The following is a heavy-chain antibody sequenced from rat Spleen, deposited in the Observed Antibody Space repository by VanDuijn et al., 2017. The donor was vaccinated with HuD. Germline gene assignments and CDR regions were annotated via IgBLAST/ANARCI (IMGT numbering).Heavy chain of an antibody. D-gene: IGHD1-2*01. CDR2: INNAGST. CDR3: ARYEYYSSPFGY. CDR1: GYSITSSYR. Sequence: EVQLQESGPGLVKPSQSLSLTCSVTGYSITSSYRWNWIRKFPGNKLEWLGYINNAGSTNYNPSLKSRISITRDTSKNKFFLQLNSVTTTETATYNCARYEYYSSPFGYWGQGTLVTVSS. V-gene: IGHV3-3*01. J-gene: IGHJ3*01.